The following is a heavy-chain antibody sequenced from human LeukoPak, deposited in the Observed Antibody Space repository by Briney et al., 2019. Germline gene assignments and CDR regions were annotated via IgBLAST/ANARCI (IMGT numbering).Heavy chain of an antibody. CDR2: IWYDGSNK. CDR3: ARGQLERFGDADY. Sequence: GGSLRLSCAASGFTFSSCGMHWVRQAPGKGLEWVAVIWYDGSNKYYADSVKGRFTISRDNSKNTLYLQMNSLRAEDTAVYYCARGQLERFGDADYWGQGTLVTVSS. J-gene: IGHJ4*02. V-gene: IGHV3-33*01. CDR1: GFTFSSCG. D-gene: IGHD1-1*01.